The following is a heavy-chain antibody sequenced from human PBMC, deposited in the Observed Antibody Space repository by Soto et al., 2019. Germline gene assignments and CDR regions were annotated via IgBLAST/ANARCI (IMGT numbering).Heavy chain of an antibody. J-gene: IGHJ4*02. V-gene: IGHV3-30*18. Sequence: VQLVESGGGVVQPGRSLRLSCAASGFTFSDYAMHWVRQAPGKGLEWVAVVSHDGRNTHYADSVKGRFNISRDSSKNTVSLEMTSLRAEGTAVYYCAKGGRQWLITSDFNYWGQAVLVTVSS. CDR3: AKGGRQWLITSDFNY. D-gene: IGHD6-19*01. CDR2: VSHDGRNT. CDR1: GFTFSDYA.